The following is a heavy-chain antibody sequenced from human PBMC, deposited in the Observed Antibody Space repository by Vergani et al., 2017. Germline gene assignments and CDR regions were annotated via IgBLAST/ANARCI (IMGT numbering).Heavy chain of an antibody. D-gene: IGHD4-17*01. CDR3: AKDSHGDRLYYYYGMDV. V-gene: IGHV3-23*01. CDR1: GFTFSSYA. J-gene: IGHJ6*01. Sequence: EVQLLESGGGLVQPGGSLRLSCAASGFTFSSYAMSWVRQAPGKGLEWVSAISASGGSTYYADSVKGRCTISRDNSKNTLYLQMNSLRAEDTAVYYCAKDSHGDRLYYYYGMDVWGRGTTVTVSA. CDR2: ISASGGST.